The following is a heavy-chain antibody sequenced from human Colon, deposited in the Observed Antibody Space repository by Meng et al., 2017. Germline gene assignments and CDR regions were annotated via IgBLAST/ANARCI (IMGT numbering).Heavy chain of an antibody. Sequence: QVQREESGPGLRKASESRSRTGTVSGGSISGYYWSWIRQPPGKGLEYIGYIYYDGFTNYNPSLRSRVTISLDTSKNQFSLSLTSMTAADTAIYYCARLGSSYLHVPYWGQGTLVTVSS. D-gene: IGHD6-6*01. CDR1: GGSISGYY. J-gene: IGHJ4*02. CDR3: ARLGSSYLHVPY. CDR2: IYYDGFT. V-gene: IGHV4-59*08.